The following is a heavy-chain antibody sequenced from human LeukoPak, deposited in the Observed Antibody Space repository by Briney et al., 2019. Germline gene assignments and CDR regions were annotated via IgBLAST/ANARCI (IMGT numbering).Heavy chain of an antibody. CDR2: IYPGDSDT. Sequence: GESLKISRKGSGYSFTSYWIGWVRQMPGKGLEWMGIIYPGDSDTRYSPSFQGQVTISADKSISTAYLQWSSLKASDTAMYYCARNSRAYSGSYYGYNWFDPWGQGTLVTVSS. CDR3: ARNSRAYSGSYYGYNWFDP. V-gene: IGHV5-51*01. J-gene: IGHJ5*02. D-gene: IGHD1-26*01. CDR1: GYSFTSYW.